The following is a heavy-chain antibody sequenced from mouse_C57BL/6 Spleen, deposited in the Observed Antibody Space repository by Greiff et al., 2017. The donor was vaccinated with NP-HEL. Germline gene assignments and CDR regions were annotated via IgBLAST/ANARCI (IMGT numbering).Heavy chain of an antibody. Sequence: QVHVKQSGPGLVQPSQCLSITCTVSGFSLTSYGVHWVRQSPGKGLEWLGVIWSGGSTDYNAAFISRLSISKDNSKSQVFFKMNSLQADDTAIYYCASPVYDGYYEYYAMDYWGQGTSVTVSS. V-gene: IGHV2-2*01. CDR1: GFSLTSYG. J-gene: IGHJ4*01. CDR2: IWSGGST. CDR3: ASPVYDGYYEYYAMDY. D-gene: IGHD2-3*01.